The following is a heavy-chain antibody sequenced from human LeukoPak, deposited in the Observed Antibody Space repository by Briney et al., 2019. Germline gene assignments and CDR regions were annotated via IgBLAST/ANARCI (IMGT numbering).Heavy chain of an antibody. D-gene: IGHD5-12*01. V-gene: IGHV3-23*01. Sequence: GGSLRLSCAASGFTFSSYAMSWVRQAPGKGLEWVSAISGSGGSTYYADSVKGRFTISRDNSKNTLYLQMNSLRAEDTAVYYCAKGDGGSETYFYMDVWGKGTAVTVSS. J-gene: IGHJ6*03. CDR1: GFTFSSYA. CDR2: ISGSGGST. CDR3: AKGDGGSETYFYMDV.